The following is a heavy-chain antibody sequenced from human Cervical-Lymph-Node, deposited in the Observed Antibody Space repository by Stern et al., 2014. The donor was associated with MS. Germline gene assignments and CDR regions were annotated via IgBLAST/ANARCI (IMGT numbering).Heavy chain of an antibody. Sequence: VQLVESGGGVVQPGRSLRLSCAASGFTFSNYPMHWVRQAPGKGLEWVALKSYDGRKKENADSVKGRLTISRDNSKNTLYLQMHSLRAEDTAVYSCSRSAASYCSSSPCIRNYHYKMDVWGQGTTVTVSS. CDR1: GFTFSNYP. CDR2: KSYDGRKK. D-gene: IGHD2-2*01. V-gene: IGHV3-30*04. J-gene: IGHJ6*02. CDR3: SRSAASYCSSSPCIRNYHYKMDV.